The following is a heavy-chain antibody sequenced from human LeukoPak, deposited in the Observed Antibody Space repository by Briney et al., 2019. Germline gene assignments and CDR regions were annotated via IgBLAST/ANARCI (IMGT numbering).Heavy chain of an antibody. CDR1: GFTFSSYA. V-gene: IGHV3-23*01. CDR3: AKSWTYYYYGMDV. D-gene: IGHD3/OR15-3a*01. J-gene: IGHJ6*02. CDR2: ISGSGGST. Sequence: GGSLRLSCAASGFTFSSYAMSWVRQAPGKGLEWVSAISGSGGSTYYADPVKGRFTISRDNSKNTLYLQMHSLRAEDTAVYYCAKSWTYYYYGMDVWGQGTTVTVSS.